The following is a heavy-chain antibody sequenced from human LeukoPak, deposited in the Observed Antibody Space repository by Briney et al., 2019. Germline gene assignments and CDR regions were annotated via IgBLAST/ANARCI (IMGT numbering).Heavy chain of an antibody. CDR3: ARGPSITMVRGGQWYYYMDV. Sequence: ASVKVSCKASGYTFTSYYMHWVRQAPGHELEWMGIIKPRGGSTNYAQKFQGRVTMTRDTSTNTVYMELSSLRSEDTAVYYCARGPSITMVRGGQWYYYMDVWGKGTTVTISS. V-gene: IGHV1-46*01. CDR1: GYTFTSYY. J-gene: IGHJ6*03. D-gene: IGHD3-10*01. CDR2: IKPRGGST.